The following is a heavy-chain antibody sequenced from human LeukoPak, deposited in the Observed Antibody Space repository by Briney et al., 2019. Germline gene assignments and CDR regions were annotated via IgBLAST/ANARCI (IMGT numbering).Heavy chain of an antibody. V-gene: IGHV4-30-2*01. CDR1: GGSISSGGYS. D-gene: IGHD2-21*01. J-gene: IGHJ5*02. CDR2: IYHSGST. CDR3: ARDSSGDGWSDP. Sequence: SETLSLTCAVSGGSISSGGYSWSWIRQPPGKGLEWIGYIYHSGSTYYNPSLKSRVTISVDRSKNQFSLKLSSVTAADTAVYYCARDSSGDGWSDPWGQGTLVTVSS.